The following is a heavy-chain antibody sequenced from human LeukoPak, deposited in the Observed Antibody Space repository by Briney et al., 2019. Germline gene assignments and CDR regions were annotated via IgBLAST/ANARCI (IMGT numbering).Heavy chain of an antibody. D-gene: IGHD1-26*01. CDR2: IYYSGST. Sequence: SETLSLTCAVSGGSISSGDYSWSWIRQPPGKGLEWIGYIYYSGSTNYNPSLKSRVTISVDTSKNQFSLKLSSVTAADTAVYYCARHGIVGATGGVLQPRLVDYWGQGTLVTVSS. CDR3: ARHGIVGATGGVLQPRLVDY. CDR1: GGSISSGDYS. J-gene: IGHJ4*02. V-gene: IGHV4-61*08.